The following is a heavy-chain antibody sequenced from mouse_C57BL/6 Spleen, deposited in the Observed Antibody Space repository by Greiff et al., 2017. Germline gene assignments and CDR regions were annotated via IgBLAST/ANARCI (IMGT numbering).Heavy chain of an antibody. CDR1: GYTFTSYW. CDR3: ARGVYGSSYDAMDD. D-gene: IGHD1-1*01. CDR2: IYPGSGST. V-gene: IGHV1-55*01. Sequence: VKLQESGAELVKPGASVKLSCKASGYTFTSYWITWVKQRPGQGLEWIGDIYPGSGSTNYNEKFKSKATLTVDTSSSTAYMQLSSLTSEDSAVYDCARGVYGSSYDAMDDWGKGTSVTVSS. J-gene: IGHJ4*01.